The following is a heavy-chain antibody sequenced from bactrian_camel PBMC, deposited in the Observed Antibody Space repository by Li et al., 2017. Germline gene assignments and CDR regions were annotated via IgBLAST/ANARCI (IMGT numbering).Heavy chain of an antibody. J-gene: IGHJ6*01. V-gene: IGHV3S53*01. Sequence: QLVESGGGAVQAGGSLRLSCVASAPTYSINCMGWFRQSPGKEREGVASIASDGETSYSDSVKGRFTISRDNAKNTVDLQMNSLKSEDTGLYYCATSLTDNWLRGFGYWGQGTQVTVS. CDR2: IASDGET. D-gene: IGHD7*01. CDR3: ATSLTDNWLRGFGY. CDR1: APTYSINC.